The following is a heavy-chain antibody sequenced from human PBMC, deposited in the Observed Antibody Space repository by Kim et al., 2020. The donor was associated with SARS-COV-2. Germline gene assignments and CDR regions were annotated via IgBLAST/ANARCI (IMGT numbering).Heavy chain of an antibody. D-gene: IGHD2-2*01. V-gene: IGHV3-74*01. CDR2: INSDGSDT. CDR3: ARGGCTATSCLDS. Sequence: GGSLRLSCAASGFTFNKFWMHWVRQAPGKGLVWVSHINSDGSDTNYADSVKGRFTISRDSAKNTLYLRMDSLRAEDTVVYYCARGGCTATSCLDSWGQGT. CDR1: GFTFNKFW. J-gene: IGHJ4*02.